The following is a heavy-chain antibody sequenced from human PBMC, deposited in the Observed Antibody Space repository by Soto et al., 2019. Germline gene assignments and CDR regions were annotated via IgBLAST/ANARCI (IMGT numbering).Heavy chain of an antibody. J-gene: IGHJ4*02. V-gene: IGHV3-66*01. D-gene: IGHD6-13*01. CDR3: AKEGRYSSSRGYFDY. CDR2: IYSGGST. CDR1: GFTVSSNS. Sequence: PVGSLRLSCAASGFTVSSNSMTWVRQAPGKGLEWVSIIYSGGSTYYADSVKGRFTVSRDSSKNTLYLQMNSLRAEDTAVYYCAKEGRYSSSRGYFDYWGQGTLVTVSS.